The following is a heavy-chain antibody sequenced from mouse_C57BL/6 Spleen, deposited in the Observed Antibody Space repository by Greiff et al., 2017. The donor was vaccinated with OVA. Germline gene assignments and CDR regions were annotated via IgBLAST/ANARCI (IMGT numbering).Heavy chain of an antibody. Sequence: QQSCKASGYTFTRYWMHWVQQRPIQGLEWIGNIDPSDSETHYNQKFKDKATLTVDKSSSTAYMQLSSLTSEDSAVYYCARGDYINLYAMDYWGQGTSVTVSS. J-gene: IGHJ4*01. CDR2: IDPSDSET. CDR3: ARGDYINLYAMDY. V-gene: IGHV1-52*01. CDR1: GYTFTRYW. D-gene: IGHD2-5*01.